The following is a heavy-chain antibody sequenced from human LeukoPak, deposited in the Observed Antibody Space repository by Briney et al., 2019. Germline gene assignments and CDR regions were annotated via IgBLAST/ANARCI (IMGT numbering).Heavy chain of an antibody. D-gene: IGHD1-14*01. Sequence: ASVKVSCKASGYTFTSYYMHWVRQAPGQGLEWMGIINPSGGSASYAQKFQGRVTMTRDTSTSTVHMELSSLRSEDTAVYYCARQPGGEDWFDPWGQGTLVTVSS. CDR2: INPSGGSA. V-gene: IGHV1-46*01. CDR3: ARQPGGEDWFDP. CDR1: GYTFTSYY. J-gene: IGHJ5*02.